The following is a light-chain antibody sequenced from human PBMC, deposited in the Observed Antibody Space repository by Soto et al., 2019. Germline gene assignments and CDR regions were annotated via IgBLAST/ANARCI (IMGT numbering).Light chain of an antibody. Sequence: EIVMTQSPATLSVSPGDRATLSCRASQSVSSTLAWYQQKPGQAPRRLIYGASTRATGIPARFSGSGSGTEFTLTISSLQSEDVAVYYCQQYGDSPWTFGQGTKVAIK. CDR1: QSVSST. CDR3: QQYGDSPWT. J-gene: IGKJ1*01. CDR2: GAS. V-gene: IGKV3-15*01.